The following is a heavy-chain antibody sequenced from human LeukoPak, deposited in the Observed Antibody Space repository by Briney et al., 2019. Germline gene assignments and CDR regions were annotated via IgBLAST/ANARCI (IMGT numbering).Heavy chain of an antibody. J-gene: IGHJ5*02. D-gene: IGHD3-16*02. CDR1: GYTFTSYD. Sequence: ASVKVSCKASGYTFTSYDINWVRHATGQGLEWMGWTNPNSGNTGSAQRFQGRITMTRDTSISTAYMELSSLRSEDTAVYYYARGPLVRLPSSFDPWGQGTLVTVSS. CDR3: ARGPLVRLPSSFDP. V-gene: IGHV1-8*01. CDR2: TNPNSGNT.